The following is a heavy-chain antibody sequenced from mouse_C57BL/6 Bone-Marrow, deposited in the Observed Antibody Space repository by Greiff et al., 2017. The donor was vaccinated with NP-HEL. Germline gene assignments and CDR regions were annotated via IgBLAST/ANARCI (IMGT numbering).Heavy chain of an antibody. D-gene: IGHD1-1*02. CDR3: ARRGGWPYFDY. J-gene: IGHJ2*01. CDR1: GYTFTDYY. V-gene: IGHV1-19*01. Sequence: VQLQQSGPVLVKPGASVKMSCKASGYTFTDYYMNWVKQSHGKSLEWIGVINHYNGGTSYNQKFKGKATLTVAKSSSTAYMELNSLTSEDSAVYYCARRGGWPYFDYWGQGTTLTVSS. CDR2: INHYNGGT.